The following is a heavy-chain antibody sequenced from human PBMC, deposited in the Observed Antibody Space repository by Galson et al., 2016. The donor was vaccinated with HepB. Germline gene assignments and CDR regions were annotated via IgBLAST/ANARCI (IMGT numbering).Heavy chain of an antibody. CDR1: GFTFSRYG. V-gene: IGHV3-30*19. Sequence: SLRLSCAASGFTFSRYGMHWVRQAPGKGLEWVAVTSYDGGDKHYADSVKGRFTVSRDNPKNTLFLQMNSLRVEDTAVYYCAKLDCGRDCPRDDWGQGTQVTVS. CDR2: TSYDGGDK. J-gene: IGHJ4*02. CDR3: AKLDCGRDCPRDD. D-gene: IGHD2-21*02.